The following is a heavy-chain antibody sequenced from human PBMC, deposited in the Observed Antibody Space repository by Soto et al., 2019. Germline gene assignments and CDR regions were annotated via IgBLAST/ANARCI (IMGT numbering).Heavy chain of an antibody. Sequence: ASVKGSCKASGYTFTSYGISWGRQAPGQGLEWMGWISAYNGNTNYAQKRQGRVTMTTDTSTSTAYMEPRSLRSDDTAVYHCARAPGIAVAPAAYWGQGTLVTVSS. V-gene: IGHV1-18*01. D-gene: IGHD6-19*01. CDR3: ARAPGIAVAPAAY. J-gene: IGHJ4*02. CDR2: ISAYNGNT. CDR1: GYTFTSYG.